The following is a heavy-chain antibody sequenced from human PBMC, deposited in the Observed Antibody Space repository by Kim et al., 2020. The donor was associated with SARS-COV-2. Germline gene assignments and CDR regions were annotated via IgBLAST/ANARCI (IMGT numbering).Heavy chain of an antibody. CDR3: AKGGTTEYYYYYGMDV. CDR2: ISGSGGST. Sequence: GGSLRLSCAASGFTFSSYAMSWVRQAPGKGLEWVSAISGSGGSTYYADSVKGRFTISRDNSKNTLYLQMNSLRAEDTAVYYCAKGGTTEYYYYYGMDVWGQGTTVTVSS. J-gene: IGHJ6*02. D-gene: IGHD1-1*01. CDR1: GFTFSSYA. V-gene: IGHV3-23*01.